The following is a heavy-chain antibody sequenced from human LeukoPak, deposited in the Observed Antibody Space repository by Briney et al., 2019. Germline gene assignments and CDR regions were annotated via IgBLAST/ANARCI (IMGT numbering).Heavy chain of an antibody. V-gene: IGHV4-38-2*02. CDR1: GYSISSGYY. J-gene: IGHJ6*03. CDR3: ARPYYYYMDV. CDR2: IYHSGST. Sequence: SETLSLTCTVSGYSISSGYYWGWIRQPPGKGLEWIGSIYHSGSTHYNPSLKSPVTISVDKSKNQFSLKLTSVTAADTAVYHCARPYYYYMDVWGKGTTVTVSS.